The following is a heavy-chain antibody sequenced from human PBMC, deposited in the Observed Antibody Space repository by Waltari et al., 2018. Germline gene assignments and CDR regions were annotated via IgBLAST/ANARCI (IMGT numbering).Heavy chain of an antibody. V-gene: IGHV4-34*01. J-gene: IGHJ6*02. CDR3: VRLEDCSGPGGNCYSGDPFAMDV. D-gene: IGHD2-15*01. Sequence: QVQLQQWGAGLLQPSATLSLTCAVYGGSFTGYYWGWVRQPPGKGLEWIGEINHAANTNYNPSLRSRVIMSVDTSKNQFSLKLTFVTAADTGVYYCVRLEDCSGPGGNCYSGDPFAMDVWGQGTTVTVSS. CDR2: INHAANT. CDR1: GGSFTGYY.